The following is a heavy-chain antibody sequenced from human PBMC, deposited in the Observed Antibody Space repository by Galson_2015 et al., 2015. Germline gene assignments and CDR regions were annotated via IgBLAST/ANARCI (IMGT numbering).Heavy chain of an antibody. CDR2: ISGSGGST. V-gene: IGHV3-23*01. Sequence: LRLSCAASGFTFSSYAMSWVRQAPGKGLEWVSAISGSGGSTYYADSVKGRFTVSRDNSKSTLYLQMNSLRAEDTAVYYCAKDRYYDGRGTDVFVIWGQGTMVTVSS. CDR1: GFTFSSYA. D-gene: IGHD3-22*01. J-gene: IGHJ3*02. CDR3: AKDRYYDGRGTDVFVI.